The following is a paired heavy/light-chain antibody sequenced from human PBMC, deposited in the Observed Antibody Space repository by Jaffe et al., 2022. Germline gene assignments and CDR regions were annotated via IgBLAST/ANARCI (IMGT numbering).Light chain of an antibody. CDR1: QSIGSS. J-gene: IGKJ5*01. V-gene: IGKV6-21*02. CDR3: HQSSSSIT. CDR2: YAS. Sequence: EIVLTQSPDFQSVTPKEKVTITCRASQSIGSSLHWYQQKPDQSPKLLIKYASQSISGVPSRFSGSGSGTDFTLTINSLEAEDAATYYCHQSSSSITFGQGTRLEIK.
Heavy chain of an antibody. J-gene: IGHJ6*03. CDR2: IIPIFGTA. CDR1: GGTFSSYA. CDR3: ARNGYCSSTSCYGEDYYYYYMDV. V-gene: IGHV1-69*01. D-gene: IGHD2-2*03. Sequence: QVQLVQSGAEVKKPGSSVKVSCKASGGTFSSYAISWVRQAPGQGLEWMGGIIPIFGTANYAQKFQGRVTITADESTSTAYMELSSLRSEDTAVYYCARNGYCSSTSCYGEDYYYYYMDVWGKGTTVTVSS.